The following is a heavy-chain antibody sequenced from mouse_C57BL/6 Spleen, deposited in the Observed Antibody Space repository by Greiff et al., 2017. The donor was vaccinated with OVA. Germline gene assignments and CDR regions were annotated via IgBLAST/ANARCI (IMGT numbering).Heavy chain of an antibody. CDR3: ARHPFTTGVGEYYFDY. D-gene: IGHD1-1*01. Sequence: QVQLQQSGAELVKPGASVKLSCTASGYTFTEYTIHWVKQRSGQGLEWIGWFYPGSGSIKYNEKFKNQATLTADKSSITVYMESSRLTSEDSAVYFCARHPFTTGVGEYYFDYWGQGTTLTVSS. CDR1: GYTFTEYT. CDR2: FYPGSGSI. V-gene: IGHV1-62-2*01. J-gene: IGHJ2*01.